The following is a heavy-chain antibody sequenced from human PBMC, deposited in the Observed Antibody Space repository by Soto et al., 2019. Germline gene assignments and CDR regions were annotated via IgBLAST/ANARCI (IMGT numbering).Heavy chain of an antibody. Sequence: GGSLRLSCAASGFTVSSNYMSGVRQAPGKGLEWVSVIYSGGCTYYADSVKGRFTISRDNSKNTLYLQMNSLRAEDTAVYYCARDKWDSSGYFDYWGQGTLVTVSS. CDR1: GFTVSSNY. D-gene: IGHD3-22*01. J-gene: IGHJ4*02. CDR3: ARDKWDSSGYFDY. CDR2: IYSGGCT. V-gene: IGHV3-53*01.